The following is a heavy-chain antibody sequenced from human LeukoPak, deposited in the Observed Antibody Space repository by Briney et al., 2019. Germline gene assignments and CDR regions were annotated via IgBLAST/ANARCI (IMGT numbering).Heavy chain of an antibody. V-gene: IGHV4-59*08. CDR3: ATLATYYSYYGMDV. Sequence: SETLSLTCTVSGGSISSYYWSWIRQPPGKGLEWIGYIYYSGSTNYNPSLKSRVTISVDTSKNQFSLKLSSVTAADTAVYYCATLATYYSYYGMDVWGQGTTVTVSS. J-gene: IGHJ6*02. CDR1: GGSISSYY. CDR2: IYYSGST.